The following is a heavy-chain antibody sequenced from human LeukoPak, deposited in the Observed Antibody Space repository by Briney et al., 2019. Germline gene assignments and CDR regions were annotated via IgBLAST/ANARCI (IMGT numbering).Heavy chain of an antibody. CDR3: ARGGYYCSSTSCPWGNWFDP. J-gene: IGHJ5*02. CDR1: GGTFSSYA. Sequence: ASVKVSCKASGGTFSSYAISWVRQAPGQGLEWMGGIIPIFGTANYAQKFQGRVTITADESTGTAYMELSSLRSEDTAVYYCARGGYYCSSTSCPWGNWFDPWGQGTLVTVSS. V-gene: IGHV1-69*13. D-gene: IGHD2-2*01. CDR2: IIPIFGTA.